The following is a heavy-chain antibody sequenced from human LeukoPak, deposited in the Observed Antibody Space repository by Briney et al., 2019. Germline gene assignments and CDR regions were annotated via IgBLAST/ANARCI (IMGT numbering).Heavy chain of an antibody. Sequence: SETLSLTCSVSGGSISSGYYYWSWVRQAAGKGLEWIGYIYILGTTEYNPSLKNRVTISIDKSDNHFSLNLSSVTAADTAVYYCARGVAATPTIPNNWFDPWGQGTLVTVSS. CDR3: ARGVAATPTIPNNWFDP. CDR1: GGSISSGYYY. CDR2: IYILGTT. V-gene: IGHV4-61*09. J-gene: IGHJ5*02. D-gene: IGHD2-15*01.